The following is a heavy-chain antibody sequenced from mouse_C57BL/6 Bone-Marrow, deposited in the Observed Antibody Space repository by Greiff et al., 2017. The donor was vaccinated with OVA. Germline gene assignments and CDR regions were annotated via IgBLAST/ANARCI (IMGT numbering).Heavy chain of an antibody. Sequence: VTLKESGAELVRPGASVKLSCTASGFNIKDDYMHWVKQRPEQGLEWIGWIDPENGDTEYASKFQGKATITADTSSNTAYLQLSSLTSEDTAVYYCTTPFYGSSYVGFAYWGQGTLVTVSA. CDR3: TTPFYGSSYVGFAY. V-gene: IGHV14-4*01. J-gene: IGHJ3*01. CDR1: GFNIKDDY. D-gene: IGHD1-1*01. CDR2: IDPENGDT.